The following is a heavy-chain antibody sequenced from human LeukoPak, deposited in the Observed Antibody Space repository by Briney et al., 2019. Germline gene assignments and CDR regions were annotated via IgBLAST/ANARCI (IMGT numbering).Heavy chain of an antibody. CDR2: ISWNSGSI. D-gene: IGHD2-2*01. J-gene: IGHJ3*02. V-gene: IGHV3-9*01. CDR3: AKPRIKEYQPDAFDI. CDR1: GFTFDDYA. Sequence: PGRSLRLSCAASGFTFDDYAMHWVRQAPGKGLEWVSGISWNSGSIGYADSVKGRFTISRDNAKNSLYLQMNSLRAEDTALYYCAKPRIKEYQPDAFDIWGQGTMVTVSS.